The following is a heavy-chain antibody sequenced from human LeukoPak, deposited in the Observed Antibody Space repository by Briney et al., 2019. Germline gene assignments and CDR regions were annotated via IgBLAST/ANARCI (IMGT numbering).Heavy chain of an antibody. Sequence: ASVKVSCKASGYTFTSYYMHWVRQAPGQGFEWMGIINPSGGSTSYAQKFQGRVTMTRDMSTSTVYMELSSLRSEDTAVYYCARGPHKRTYDRDNWFDPWGQGTLVTVSS. CDR1: GYTFTSYY. CDR2: INPSGGST. J-gene: IGHJ5*02. D-gene: IGHD3-3*01. V-gene: IGHV1-46*01. CDR3: ARGPHKRTYDRDNWFDP.